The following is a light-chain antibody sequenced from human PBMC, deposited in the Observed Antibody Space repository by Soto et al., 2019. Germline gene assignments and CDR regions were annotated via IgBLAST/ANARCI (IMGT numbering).Light chain of an antibody. CDR3: SSFTTTSTLVV. Sequence: QSALTQPASVSGSPGQSITISCTGTSSDIGGYKYVSWYQQHPGKAPKLMIYEVSNRPSGVSSRFSGSKSGNTASLTISGLHAEDEADYYCSSFTTTSTLVVFGGGTKLTVL. J-gene: IGLJ2*01. CDR2: EVS. V-gene: IGLV2-14*01. CDR1: SSDIGGYKY.